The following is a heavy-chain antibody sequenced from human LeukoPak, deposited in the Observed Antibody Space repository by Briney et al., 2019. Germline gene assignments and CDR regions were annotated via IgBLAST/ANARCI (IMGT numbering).Heavy chain of an antibody. V-gene: IGHV3-7*01. CDR3: ASNNSNDDRIDY. CDR1: GFTFSSYR. D-gene: IGHD1-1*01. J-gene: IGHJ4*02. Sequence: GGSLRLSCAASGFTFSSYRMSSVRQAPGKGLEWVANIKQDGSEKYYVDSVKGRFTISRDNAKNSLYLQMNSLRAEDTAVYYSASNNSNDDRIDYSGQGNLVTVS. CDR2: IKQDGSEK.